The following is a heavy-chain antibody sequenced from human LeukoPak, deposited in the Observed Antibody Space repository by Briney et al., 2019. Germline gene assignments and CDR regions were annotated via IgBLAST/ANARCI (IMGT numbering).Heavy chain of an antibody. Sequence: GASVKVSCKASGYTFIDYDINWVRQATGQGLEWMGWMNSKSGDTGYAQKFQGRVTMTRKTSTSTAYMELSSLRSEDTAVYYCARGGLRAGTGGFDPWGQGTPVIVSS. CDR3: ARGGLRAGTGGFDP. CDR2: MNSKSGDT. CDR1: GYTFIDYD. V-gene: IGHV1-8*01. J-gene: IGHJ5*02. D-gene: IGHD6-13*01.